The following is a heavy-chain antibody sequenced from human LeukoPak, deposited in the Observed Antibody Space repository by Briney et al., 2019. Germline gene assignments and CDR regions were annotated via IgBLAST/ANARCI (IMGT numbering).Heavy chain of an antibody. CDR3: AKNPRIAAAGKRDYFDY. D-gene: IGHD6-13*01. CDR2: INHSGST. CDR1: GGSFSGYY. Sequence: SETLSLTCAVYGGSFSGYYWSWIRQPPGKGLEWIGEINHSGSTNYNPSLKSRVTISVDTSKNQFSLKLSSVTAEDTAVYYCAKNPRIAAAGKRDYFDYWGQGTLVTVSS. J-gene: IGHJ4*02. V-gene: IGHV4-34*01.